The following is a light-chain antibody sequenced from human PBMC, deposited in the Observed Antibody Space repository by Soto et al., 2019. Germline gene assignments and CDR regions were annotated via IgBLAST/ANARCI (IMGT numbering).Light chain of an antibody. J-gene: IGKJ1*01. V-gene: IGKV3D-15*01. Sequence: EIVMTQSPATLSVSPGERATLSCRASQSVSSNLAWYQQKPGQAPRLLIYGASNRATAIPDRFSGSWSGTDFTLTISSLQSEDFAVYYCQQYGSSSWTFGQGTKVDIK. CDR1: QSVSSN. CDR3: QQYGSSSWT. CDR2: GAS.